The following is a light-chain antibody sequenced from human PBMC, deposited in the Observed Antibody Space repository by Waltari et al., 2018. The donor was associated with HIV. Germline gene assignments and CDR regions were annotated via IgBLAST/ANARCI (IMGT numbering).Light chain of an antibody. V-gene: IGLV10-54*04. Sequence: QAGLTQPPSVSKGLRQTATLTCTGNSYKVGNQGATCLQQRLGHPPKLISYRNNNRPSGISERFSASTSGSTASLTITGLQPEDEADYYCSAWDTSLRTWVFGGGTNLTVL. CDR1: SYKVGNQG. CDR3: SAWDTSLRTWV. CDR2: RNN. J-gene: IGLJ3*02.